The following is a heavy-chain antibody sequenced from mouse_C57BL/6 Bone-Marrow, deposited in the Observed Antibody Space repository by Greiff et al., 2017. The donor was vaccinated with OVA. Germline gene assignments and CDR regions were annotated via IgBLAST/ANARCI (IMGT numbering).Heavy chain of an antibody. V-gene: IGHV14-4*01. CDR2: IDPENGDT. J-gene: IGHJ2*01. D-gene: IGHD2-1*01. Sequence: EVQLQQSGAELVRPGASVKLSCTASGFNIKDAYMHWVKQRPEQGLEWIGWIDPENGDTEYASKFQGKATITADTSSNTAYLQLSSLTSEDTAVYYCTSYGNFYCWGQGTTLTVSS. CDR3: TSYGNFYC. CDR1: GFNIKDAY.